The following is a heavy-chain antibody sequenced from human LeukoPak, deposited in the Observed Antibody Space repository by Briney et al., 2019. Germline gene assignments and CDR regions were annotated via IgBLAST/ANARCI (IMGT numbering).Heavy chain of an antibody. V-gene: IGHV3-23*01. CDR3: AKILSGTYSFDL. J-gene: IGHJ4*02. D-gene: IGHD1-26*01. CDR2: ISGNSVTI. CDR1: GSTFSTYP. Sequence: GGSLRLTCTASGSTFSTYPMTWVRQAPGQGLEWVSAISGNSVTIYYADSVKGRFTISRDNSKNTLYLQMYSLRAEDTAVYYCAKILSGTYSFDLWGQGTLVTVSS.